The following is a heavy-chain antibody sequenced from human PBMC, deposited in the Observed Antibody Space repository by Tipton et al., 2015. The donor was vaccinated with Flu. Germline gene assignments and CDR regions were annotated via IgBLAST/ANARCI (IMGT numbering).Heavy chain of an antibody. CDR3: VARLGLWGYDSWSDYPQAGVFDL. Sequence: TLSLTCTVSGDSMRRDYFWDWIRQPPGKGLEWIATIHRSGSTRYNPSLNSRVTISVDTSKNQFSLEMRSVTAADTAVYYCVARLGLWGYDSWSDYPQAGVFDLWGQGTMVTVSS. CDR2: IHRSGST. D-gene: IGHD3-3*01. J-gene: IGHJ3*01. V-gene: IGHV4-38-2*02. CDR1: GDSMRRDYF.